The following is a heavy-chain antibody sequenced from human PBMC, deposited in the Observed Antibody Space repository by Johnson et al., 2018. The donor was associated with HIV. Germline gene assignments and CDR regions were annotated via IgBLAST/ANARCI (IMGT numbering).Heavy chain of an antibody. CDR3: VRDQGSGWPTNAFDS. CDR2: ITYDGRNK. CDR1: GFTFRSYA. J-gene: IGHJ3*02. V-gene: IGHV3-30*04. Sequence: QVQLVESGGGVMQPGKSLRLSCEASGFTFRSYAMHWVRQAPGKGLEWVAVITYDGRNKYYTDSVKGRFIISRDNSKNMTNLQMNGLSDEDTADYYCVRDQGSGWPTNAFDSWGRGTRVTVSS. D-gene: IGHD6-19*01.